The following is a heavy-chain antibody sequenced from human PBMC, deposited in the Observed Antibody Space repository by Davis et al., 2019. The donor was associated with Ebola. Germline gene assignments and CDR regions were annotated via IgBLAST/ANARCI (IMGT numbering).Heavy chain of an antibody. J-gene: IGHJ4*02. Sequence: MPSETLSLTCTVSGGSISSGDYYWSWIRQPPGKGLEWIGYIYYSGSTNYNPSLKSRVTISVDTSKNQFSLKLSSVTAADTAVYYCARGLGYSGYPFDYWGQGTLVTVSS. CDR1: GGSISSGDYY. D-gene: IGHD5-12*01. V-gene: IGHV4-61*08. CDR2: IYYSGST. CDR3: ARGLGYSGYPFDY.